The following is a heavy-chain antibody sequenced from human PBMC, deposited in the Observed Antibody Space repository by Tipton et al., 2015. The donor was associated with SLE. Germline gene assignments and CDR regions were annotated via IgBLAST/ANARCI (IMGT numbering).Heavy chain of an antibody. CDR1: GSPFRSYA. J-gene: IGHJ4*02. CDR2: ISGVFGVA. V-gene: IGHV1-69*01. Sequence: QSGAEVKKPGSSVKVSCKASGSPFRSYAINWVRQAPGQGLEWMGGISGVFGVASYAQKFQGRVTITADESATTAFMELSSLRSEDTAVYYCAKGDGYAVSTPIDYWGQGTLVTVSS. D-gene: IGHD5/OR15-5a*01. CDR3: AKGDGYAVSTPIDY.